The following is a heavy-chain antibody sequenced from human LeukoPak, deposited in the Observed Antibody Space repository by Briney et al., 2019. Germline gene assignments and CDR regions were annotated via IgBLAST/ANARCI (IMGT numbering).Heavy chain of an antibody. CDR2: INPNSGGT. D-gene: IGHD4-23*01. CDR3: ARGNDYGGNSPGVFDY. V-gene: IGHV1-2*06. J-gene: IGHJ4*02. Sequence: ASVKVSCKASGYTFTSYYMHWVRQAPGQGLEWMGRINPNSGGTNYAQKFQGRVTMTRNTSISTAYMELSSLRSEDTAVYYCARGNDYGGNSPGVFDYWGQGTLVTVSS. CDR1: GYTFTSYY.